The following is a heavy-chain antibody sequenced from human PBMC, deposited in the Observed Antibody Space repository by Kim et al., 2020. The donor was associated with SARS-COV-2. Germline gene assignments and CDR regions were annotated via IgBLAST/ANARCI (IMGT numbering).Heavy chain of an antibody. CDR1: GFTFSSYG. V-gene: IGHV3-33*01. CDR2: IWYDGSNK. D-gene: IGHD3-16*02. J-gene: IGHJ6*03. Sequence: GGSLRLSCAASGFTFSSYGMHWVRQAPGKGLEWVAVIWYDGSNKYYADSVKGRFTISRDNSKNTLYLQMNSLRAEDTAVYYCARGGYLYYYYYMDIWGKGTTVTVSS. CDR3: ARGGYLYYYYYMDI.